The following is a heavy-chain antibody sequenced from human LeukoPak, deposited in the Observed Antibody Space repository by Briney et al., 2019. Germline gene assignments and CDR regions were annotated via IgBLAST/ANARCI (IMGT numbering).Heavy chain of an antibody. CDR1: GGSFSGYY. Sequence: SETLSLTCAVYGGSFSGYYWSWIRRPPGKGLEWIGEINHSGSTNYNPSLKSRVTISVDTSKNQFSLKLSSVTAADTAVYYCASGIRGRGLFDYWGQGTLVTVSS. CDR3: ASGIRGRGLFDY. V-gene: IGHV4-34*01. D-gene: IGHD2-2*02. J-gene: IGHJ4*02. CDR2: INHSGST.